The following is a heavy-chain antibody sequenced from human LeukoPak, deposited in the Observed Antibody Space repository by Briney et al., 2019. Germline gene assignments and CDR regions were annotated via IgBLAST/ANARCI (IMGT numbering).Heavy chain of an antibody. CDR2: IHQDERTK. D-gene: IGHD6-13*01. CDR1: GSTFTKDW. V-gene: IGHV3-7*01. Sequence: PGGSLSLSCAACGSTFTKDWLAWLRQAPGQGLELVDNIHQDERTKNYAEAANGRITISRDNPKSPLYLQMNSLRVEDTAVYYCARDRCVGIFEMLGEGAMVSVSS. CDR3: ARDRCVGIFEM. J-gene: IGHJ3*02.